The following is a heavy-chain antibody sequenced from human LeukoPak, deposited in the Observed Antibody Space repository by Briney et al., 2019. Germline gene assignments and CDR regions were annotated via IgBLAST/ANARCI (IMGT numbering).Heavy chain of an antibody. CDR2: ISGSGGST. CDR1: GFTFSSYG. J-gene: IGHJ4*02. CDR3: AKDPLRGVTASFDY. Sequence: GRSLRLSCAASGFTFSSYGMHWVRQAPGKGLEWVSAISGSGGSTYYADSVKGRFTISRDNSKNTLYLQMNSLRAEDTAVYYCAKDPLRGVTASFDYWGQGTLVTVSS. V-gene: IGHV3-23*01. D-gene: IGHD4-23*01.